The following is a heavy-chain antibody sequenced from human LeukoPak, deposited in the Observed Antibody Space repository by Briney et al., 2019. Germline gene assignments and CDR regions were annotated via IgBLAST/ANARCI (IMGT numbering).Heavy chain of an antibody. CDR3: ARVGDRSDYYYYFDY. D-gene: IGHD3-22*01. CDR1: GFTFSSYW. V-gene: IGHV4-59*01. Sequence: GSLRLSCAASGFTFSSYWMSWVRQAPGKGLEWIAYIHYSGSTNYNPSLKSRVTISVDKSKNQFYLKMSSVTAADTAVYYCARVGDRSDYYYYFDYWGQGSLVTVSS. CDR2: IHYSGST. J-gene: IGHJ4*02.